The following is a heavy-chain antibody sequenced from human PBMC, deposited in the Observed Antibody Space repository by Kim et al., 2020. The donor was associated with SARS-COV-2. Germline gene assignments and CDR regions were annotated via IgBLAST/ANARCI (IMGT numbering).Heavy chain of an antibody. Sequence: SVKVSCKASGGTFSSYAISWVRQAPGQGLEWMGGIIPIFGTANYAQKFQGRVTITADESTSTAYMELSSLRSEDTAVYYCARVMVKRYYDSSVPETWGNNIGYYFDYWGQGTLVTVSS. D-gene: IGHD3-22*01. CDR1: GGTFSSYA. V-gene: IGHV1-69*13. CDR2: IIPIFGTA. J-gene: IGHJ4*02. CDR3: ARVMVKRYYDSSVPETWGNNIGYYFDY.